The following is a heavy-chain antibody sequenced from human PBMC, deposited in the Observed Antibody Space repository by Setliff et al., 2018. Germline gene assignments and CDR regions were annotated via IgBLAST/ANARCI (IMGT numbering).Heavy chain of an antibody. CDR3: ARGGTTLTSYDY. V-gene: IGHV1-2*02. CDR2: INPRTGVT. D-gene: IGHD4-4*01. CDR1: GYTFTGHY. Sequence: ASVKVSCKASGYTFTGHYIHWVRQAPGQGLEWMGWINPRTGVTNYGQKFQGRVTMTRDTSISTVYMELSRLRSDDTAVYYCARGGTTLTSYDYWGQGTLVTVSS. J-gene: IGHJ4*02.